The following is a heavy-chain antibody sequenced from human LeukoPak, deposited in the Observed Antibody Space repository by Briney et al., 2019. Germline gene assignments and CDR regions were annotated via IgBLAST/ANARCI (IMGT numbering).Heavy chain of an antibody. J-gene: IGHJ6*02. V-gene: IGHV3-33*06. CDR3: AKYSRGPSRGYGMDV. CDR1: GFTFSSYG. CDR2: IWYDGSNK. D-gene: IGHD6-19*01. Sequence: GGSLRLSCAASGFTFSSYGMHWVRQAPGKGLEWVAVIWYDGSNKYYADSVKGRFTISRDNSKNTLYLQMNSLRAEDTAVYYCAKYSRGPSRGYGMDVWGQGTTVTVSS.